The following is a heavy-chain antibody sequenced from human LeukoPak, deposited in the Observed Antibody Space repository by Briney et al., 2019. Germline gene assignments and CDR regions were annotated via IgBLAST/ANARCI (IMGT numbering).Heavy chain of an antibody. D-gene: IGHD3-10*01. CDR1: GGSFSGYY. CDR2: INHSGST. V-gene: IGHV4-34*01. Sequence: PSETLSLTCAVYGGSFSGYYWSWIRQPPGKGLEWIGEINHSGSTNYNPSLKSRVTISVDKSKNQFSLKLSSVTAADTAVYYCARAPRPIGELFIIDYYYYYMDVWGKGTTVTVSS. J-gene: IGHJ6*03. CDR3: ARAPRPIGELFIIDYYYYYMDV.